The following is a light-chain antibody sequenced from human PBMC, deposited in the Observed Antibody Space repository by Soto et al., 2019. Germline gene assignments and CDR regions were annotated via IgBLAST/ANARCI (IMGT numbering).Light chain of an antibody. CDR2: DVS. CDR1: SSDVGTYNY. V-gene: IGLV2-11*01. CDR3: CSYAGSVV. Sequence: QSALTQPRSVSGSPGQSVTISCTGTSSDVGTYNYVSWYQQHPGKAPKLMIYDVSKRPSGVPDRFSGSKSGNTASLTISGLQAEDEADYYCCSYAGSVVFGGGTKVTVL. J-gene: IGLJ2*01.